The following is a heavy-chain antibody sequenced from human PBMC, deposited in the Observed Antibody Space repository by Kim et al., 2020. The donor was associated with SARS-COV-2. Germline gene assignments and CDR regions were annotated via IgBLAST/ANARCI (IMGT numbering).Heavy chain of an antibody. J-gene: IGHJ5*02. CDR2: MYYGGIT. CDR3: ARGFDP. V-gene: IGHV4-59*09. Sequence: MYYGGITTSTHTHRRRVNISVDTSKNQFSLKLSSVTAADTAVYYCARGFDPWGQGTLVTVSS.